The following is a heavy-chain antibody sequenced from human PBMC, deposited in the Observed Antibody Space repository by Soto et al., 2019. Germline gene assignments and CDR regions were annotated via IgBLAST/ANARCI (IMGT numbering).Heavy chain of an antibody. Sequence: ASVKVSCKASGYTFTGYYMHWVRQAPGQGLEWMGWINPNSGGTNYAQKFQGWVTMTRDTSISTAYMELSRLRSDDTAVYYCARWGGLWFGETPTGRYFDYWGQGTLVTVSS. CDR2: INPNSGGT. V-gene: IGHV1-2*04. J-gene: IGHJ4*02. CDR3: ARWGGLWFGETPTGRYFDY. CDR1: GYTFTGYY. D-gene: IGHD3-10*01.